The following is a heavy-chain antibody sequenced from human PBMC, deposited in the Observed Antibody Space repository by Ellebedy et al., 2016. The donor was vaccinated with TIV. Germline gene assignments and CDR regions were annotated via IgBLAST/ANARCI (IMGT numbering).Heavy chain of an antibody. V-gene: IGHV3-13*01. CDR2: ITSAGDT. CDR3: ARATSGFDY. D-gene: IGHD5-24*01. CDR1: GFTFSSHY. J-gene: IGHJ4*02. Sequence: PGGSLRLSCAASGFTFSSHYMHWVRQATGKGLEWVSGITSAGDTYYLSSVKGRFIISRDSAKNSLYLQMNSLRADDTAVYYCARATSGFDYWGQGALATVSS.